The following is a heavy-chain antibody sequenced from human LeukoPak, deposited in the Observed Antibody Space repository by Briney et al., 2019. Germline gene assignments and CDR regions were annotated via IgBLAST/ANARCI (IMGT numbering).Heavy chain of an antibody. CDR1: GFAFNTNW. V-gene: IGHV3-7*05. CDR3: AREISRCPWN. CDR2: INQDGTEN. Sequence: GGSLRLSCAASGFAFNTNWMSWVRQAPGKGLEWVANINQDGTENYYVDSVMGRFIISRDNAKNSLYLQMNSLRAEDTAVCYCAREISRCPWNWCRGTLVTVSS. J-gene: IGHJ4*02. D-gene: IGHD1-1*01.